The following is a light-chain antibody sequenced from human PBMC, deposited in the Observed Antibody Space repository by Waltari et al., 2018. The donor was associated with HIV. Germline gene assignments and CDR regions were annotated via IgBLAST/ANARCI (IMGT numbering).Light chain of an antibody. J-gene: IGKJ3*01. CDR2: AAS. CDR3: QQYYGYPLT. V-gene: IGKV1-8*01. Sequence: AIRMTQSPSSFSASTGDRVTITCRASQGISTYLAWYQQKPRQAPKLLIFAASTLQSGVPSRFSGSGSGTDFTLTISGLQSEDFATYYCQQYYGYPLTFGPGTKVDIK. CDR1: QGISTY.